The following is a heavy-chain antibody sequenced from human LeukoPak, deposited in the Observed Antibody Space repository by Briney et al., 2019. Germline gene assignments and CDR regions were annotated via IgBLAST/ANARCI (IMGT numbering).Heavy chain of an antibody. Sequence: SETLSLTCTVSGGSISSYYWSWIRQPAGKGLEWIGRIYTSGSTNYNPSLKSRVTISVDTSKDQFSLKLSSVTAADTAVYYCARGPNVWGKRDYWGQGTLVTVSS. CDR3: ARGPNVWGKRDY. CDR1: GGSISSYY. CDR2: IYTSGST. V-gene: IGHV4-4*07. D-gene: IGHD3-16*01. J-gene: IGHJ4*02.